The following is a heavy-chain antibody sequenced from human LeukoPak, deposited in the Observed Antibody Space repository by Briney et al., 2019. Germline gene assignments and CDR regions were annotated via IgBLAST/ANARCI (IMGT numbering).Heavy chain of an antibody. CDR1: GGSISSGDYY. CDR3: ARLPAGILPWFDP. J-gene: IGHJ5*02. V-gene: IGHV4-61*09. CDR2: IYTSGST. Sequence: SQTLSLTCTVSGGSISSGDYYWSWIRQPPGKGLEWIGYIYTSGSTNYNPSLKSRVTISVDTSKNQFSLKLSSVTAADTAAYYCARLPAGILPWFDPWGQGTLVTVSS.